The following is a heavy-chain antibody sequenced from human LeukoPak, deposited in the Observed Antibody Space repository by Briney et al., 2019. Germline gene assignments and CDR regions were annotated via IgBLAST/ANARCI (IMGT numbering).Heavy chain of an antibody. V-gene: IGHV3-23*01. Sequence: GGSLRLSCAASGFTFSSYAMSWVRQAPGKGLEWVSAISGSGGSTYYADSVEGRFTISRDNSKNTLNVQMNSLRAEDTAVYYCAKCSWWSDHYHCLDVWGQGTTVTVSS. CDR3: AKCSWWSDHYHCLDV. J-gene: IGHJ6*02. CDR1: GFTFSSYA. CDR2: ISGSGGST. D-gene: IGHD3-16*02.